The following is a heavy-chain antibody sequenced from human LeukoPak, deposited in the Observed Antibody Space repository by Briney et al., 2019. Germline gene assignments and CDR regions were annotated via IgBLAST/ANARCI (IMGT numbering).Heavy chain of an antibody. D-gene: IGHD6-13*01. V-gene: IGHV3-15*01. CDR3: TTGLLAAGTSY. CDR1: GFTFSNAW. J-gene: IGHJ4*02. Sequence: GGSLRLSCAVSGFTFSNAWMSWVRQAPGKGLEWVGRIKSKTDGGTTDYGAPVKGRFTISRDDSKNTLYLQMNSLKTEDTAVYYCTTGLLAAGTSYRGQGTLVTVSS. CDR2: IKSKTDGGTT.